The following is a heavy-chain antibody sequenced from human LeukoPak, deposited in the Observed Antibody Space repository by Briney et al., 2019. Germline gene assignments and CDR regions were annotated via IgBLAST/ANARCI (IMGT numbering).Heavy chain of an antibody. CDR2: ISWNSGTI. D-gene: IGHD1-26*01. V-gene: IGHV3-9*01. CDR1: GFTFDDYA. J-gene: IGHJ4*02. Sequence: TGGSLRLSCAASGFTFDDYAMHWVRQAPGKGLEWVSSISWNSGTIGYADSVKGRFTISRDNAKNSLYLQMNSLRAEDTASYYCAKDVLGASFYYFDYWGQGTLVTVSS. CDR3: AKDVLGASFYYFDY.